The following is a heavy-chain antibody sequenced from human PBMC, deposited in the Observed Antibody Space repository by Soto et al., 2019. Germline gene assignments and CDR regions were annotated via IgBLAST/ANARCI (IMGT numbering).Heavy chain of an antibody. CDR2: IYYSGST. CDR1: GGSISSSSYY. V-gene: IGHV4-39*01. CDR3: ARRGGYDWRYDAFDI. J-gene: IGHJ3*02. Sequence: SETLSLTCTVSGGSISSSSYYWGWIRQPPGKGLEWIGSIYYSGSTYYNPSLKSRVTISVDTSKNQFSLKLSSVTAADTAVYYCARRGGYDWRYDAFDIWGQGTMVTVSS. D-gene: IGHD5-12*01.